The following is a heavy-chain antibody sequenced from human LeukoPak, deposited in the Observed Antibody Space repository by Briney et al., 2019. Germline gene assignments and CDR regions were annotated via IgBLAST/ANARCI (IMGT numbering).Heavy chain of an antibody. CDR2: IKQDGSEK. Sequence: GGSLRLSCAASGFTFSSYWMSWVRQAPGKGLEWVANIKQDGSEKYYVDSVKGRFTISRDNAKNSLYLQMNSLRAEDTAVYYCARDRYYYDSSGYPGYWGQGTLVTVSS. CDR1: GFTFSSYW. D-gene: IGHD3-22*01. J-gene: IGHJ4*02. V-gene: IGHV3-7*01. CDR3: ARDRYYYDSSGYPGY.